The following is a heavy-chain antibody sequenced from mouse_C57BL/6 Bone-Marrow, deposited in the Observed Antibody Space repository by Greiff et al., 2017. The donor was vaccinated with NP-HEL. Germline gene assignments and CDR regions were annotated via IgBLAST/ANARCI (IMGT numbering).Heavy chain of an antibody. Sequence: QVQLQQSGPGLVQPSQSLSITCTVSGFSLTSYGVHWVRQSPGKGLEWLGVIWSGGSTDYNAAFISRLSISKDNSKSQVFFKMNSLQADDTAIYYCARDPSDGYPYYFDYWGQGTTLTVSS. CDR1: GFSLTSYG. CDR2: IWSGGST. J-gene: IGHJ2*01. V-gene: IGHV2-2*01. CDR3: ARDPSDGYPYYFDY. D-gene: IGHD2-3*01.